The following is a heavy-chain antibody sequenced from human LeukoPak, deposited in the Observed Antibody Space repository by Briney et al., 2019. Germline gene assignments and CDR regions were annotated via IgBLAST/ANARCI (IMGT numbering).Heavy chain of an antibody. CDR1: GFTFSSYG. CDR2: ISYDGSNK. V-gene: IGHV3-30*18. J-gene: IGHJ6*02. D-gene: IGHD3-16*01. Sequence: GGSLRLSCAASGFTFSSYGMRWVRQAPGKGLEWVAVISYDGSNKYYADSVKGRFTISRDNSKNTLYLQMNSLGAEDTAVYYCAKDFGFKSVYYYYGMDVWGQGTTVTVSS. CDR3: AKDFGFKSVYYYYGMDV.